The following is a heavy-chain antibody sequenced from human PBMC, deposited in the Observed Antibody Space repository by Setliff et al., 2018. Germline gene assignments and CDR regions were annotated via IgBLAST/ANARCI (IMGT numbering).Heavy chain of an antibody. V-gene: IGHV4-61*01. J-gene: IGHJ4*02. CDR1: GGSFTGTTYY. Sequence: SETLSLTCTVSGGSFTGTTYYWSWIRQPPGKGLEWIGYIYYSGSTNYNPSLKSRVTISVDTSKNQFSLKLSSVTAADTAVYYCAHSTTFDLHHDYWGQGALVTVSS. CDR3: AHSTTFDLHHDY. D-gene: IGHD3-9*01. CDR2: IYYSGST.